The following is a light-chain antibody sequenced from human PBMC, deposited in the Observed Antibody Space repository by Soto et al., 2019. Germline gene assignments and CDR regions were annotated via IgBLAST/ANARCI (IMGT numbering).Light chain of an antibody. Sequence: QSALTQPRSVSGSPGQSVTISCTGTSSDVGSYNYVSWYQQHPGKAPKFMIYDVSKRPSGVPDRFSGSKSGNTASLTISGLQAEDEADYYCCSYAGSYTLYVFGTGTQLTVL. CDR1: SSDVGSYNY. CDR3: CSYAGSYTLYV. V-gene: IGLV2-11*01. CDR2: DVS. J-gene: IGLJ1*01.